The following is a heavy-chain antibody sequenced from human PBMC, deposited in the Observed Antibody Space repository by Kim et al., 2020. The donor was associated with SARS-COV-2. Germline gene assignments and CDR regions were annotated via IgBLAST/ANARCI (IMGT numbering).Heavy chain of an antibody. CDR1: GFTFSNAW. CDR2: IKSKTDGGTT. V-gene: IGHV3-15*01. D-gene: IGHD6-19*01. J-gene: IGHJ6*02. Sequence: GGSLRLSCAASGFTFSNAWMSWVRQAPGKGLEWVGRIKSKTDGGTTDYAAPVKGRFTISRDDSKNTLYLQMNSLKTEDTAVYYCTTDGIISGWYPPVHYYYGMDVWGQGTTVTVSS. CDR3: TTDGIISGWYPPVHYYYGMDV.